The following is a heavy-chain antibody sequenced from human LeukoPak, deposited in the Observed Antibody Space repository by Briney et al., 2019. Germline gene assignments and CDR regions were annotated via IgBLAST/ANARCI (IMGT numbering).Heavy chain of an antibody. J-gene: IGHJ4*02. CDR2: INPSGGST. Sequence: ASVKVSCKASGYTFTSYYMHWVRQAPGQGLEWMGIINPSGGSTSYAQKFQGRVTMTRDTSTSTVYMELSSLRSEDTAVYYCAREVIAVAGTIRSDFDYWGQRTLVTVSS. CDR3: AREVIAVAGTIRSDFDY. D-gene: IGHD6-19*01. V-gene: IGHV1-46*01. CDR1: GYTFTSYY.